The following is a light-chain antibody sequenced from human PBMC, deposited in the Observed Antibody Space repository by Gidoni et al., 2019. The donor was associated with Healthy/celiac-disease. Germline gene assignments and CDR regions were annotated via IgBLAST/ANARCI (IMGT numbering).Light chain of an antibody. CDR1: QSVSSSY. CDR2: GAS. J-gene: IGKJ2*01. CDR3: QQYGSSPYT. Sequence: EIVLTQSPGTLSLSPGERATLSCRASQSVSSSYLAWYQQKPGQAPRLLSDGASSRATGSPDRFSGSGSGTDFTLTISRLEPEDFAVYYCQQYGSSPYTFGQGTKLEIK. V-gene: IGKV3-20*01.